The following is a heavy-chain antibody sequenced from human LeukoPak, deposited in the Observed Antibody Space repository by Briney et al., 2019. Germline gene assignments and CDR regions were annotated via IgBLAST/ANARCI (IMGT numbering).Heavy chain of an antibody. V-gene: IGHV3-23*01. CDR2: IRGSGGST. CDR3: ARSSGSYRPFDS. Sequence: GGSLRLSCAASGFTFSSYAMNWVRQAPGKGLEWVSAIRGSGGSTYYADSVKGRFTISRDNAKNSQYLQMTSLRAEDTAVYYCARSSGSYRPFDSWGRGTLVTVSS. D-gene: IGHD3-22*01. J-gene: IGHJ4*02. CDR1: GFTFSSYA.